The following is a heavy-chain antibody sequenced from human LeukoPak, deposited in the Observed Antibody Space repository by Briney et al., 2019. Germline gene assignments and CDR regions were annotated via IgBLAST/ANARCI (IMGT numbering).Heavy chain of an antibody. CDR2: IIPILGIA. V-gene: IGHV1-69*04. Sequence: GASVKVSCKASGYTFTGYYMHWLRQAPGQGLEWMGRIIPILGIANYAQKFQGGVTITADKSTSTAYMELSSLRSEDTAVYYCARAQEGARYFDYWGQGTLVTVSS. D-gene: IGHD3-16*01. J-gene: IGHJ4*02. CDR1: GYTFTGYY. CDR3: ARAQEGARYFDY.